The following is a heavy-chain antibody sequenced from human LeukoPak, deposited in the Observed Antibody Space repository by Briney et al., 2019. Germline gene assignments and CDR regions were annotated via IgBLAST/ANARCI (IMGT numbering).Heavy chain of an antibody. J-gene: IGHJ4*02. CDR1: GYSISSGYY. CDR3: ARGFGYSNYFDY. V-gene: IGHV4-38-2*01. Sequence: SETLSLTCAVSGYSISSGYYWGWIRQPPGKGLEWIGNIYHSGSTYYNPSLKSRVTISVDTSKNQFSLKLSSVTAADTAVYYCARGFGYSNYFDYWGQGTLVTVSS. D-gene: IGHD4-11*01. CDR2: IYHSGST.